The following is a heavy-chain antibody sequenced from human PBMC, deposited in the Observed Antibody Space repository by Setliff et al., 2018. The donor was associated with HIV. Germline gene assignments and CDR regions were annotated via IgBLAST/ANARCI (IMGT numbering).Heavy chain of an antibody. V-gene: IGHV4-4*08. Sequence: SETLSLTCTVSGDTSSNDYWTWVRQPPGKGLEWIGNIHTSGTTKYNPSLNSRVTISVDMSKSQFSLRLSSVTAADTAMYYCARECYRSGGYYSGWKYYYMDVWGKGTTVTVSS. J-gene: IGHJ6*03. CDR3: ARECYRSGGYYSGWKYYYMDV. CDR1: GDTSSNDY. CDR2: IHTSGTT. D-gene: IGHD2-15*01.